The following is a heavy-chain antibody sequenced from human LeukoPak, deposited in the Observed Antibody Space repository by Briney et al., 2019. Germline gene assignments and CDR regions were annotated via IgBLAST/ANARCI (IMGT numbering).Heavy chain of an antibody. CDR2: MNPNSGNT. V-gene: IGHV1-8*03. D-gene: IGHD3-3*01. J-gene: IGHJ4*02. CDR3: ARDSSLERFDY. Sequence: ASVKVSCKASGYTFTSYDINWVRQATGRGLEWMGWMNPNSGNTGYAQKFQGRVTITRNTSISTAYMELSSLRSEDTAVYYCARDSSLERFDYWGQGTLVTVSS. CDR1: GYTFTSYD.